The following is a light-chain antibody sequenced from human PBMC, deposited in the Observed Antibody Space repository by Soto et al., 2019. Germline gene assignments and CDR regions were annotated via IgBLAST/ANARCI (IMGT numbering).Light chain of an antibody. Sequence: EIVLTQSPGTLSLSPGERATLSCRASRSVSNNYVAWYQRKPGQAPRLLIYGASSRATDIPRRFSCSGSGTDFTLTITRLEPEGFAVYYCQQYGSSPPTFGQGTQVESK. J-gene: IGKJ1*01. CDR3: QQYGSSPPT. V-gene: IGKV3-20*01. CDR1: RSVSNNY. CDR2: GAS.